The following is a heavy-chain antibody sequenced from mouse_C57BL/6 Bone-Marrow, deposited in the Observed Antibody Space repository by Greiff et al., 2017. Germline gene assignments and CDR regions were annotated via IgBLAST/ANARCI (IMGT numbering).Heavy chain of an antibody. CDR3: ARSFITTEEGYFDV. J-gene: IGHJ1*03. V-gene: IGHV1-54*01. D-gene: IGHD1-1*01. CDR1: GYAFTNYL. Sequence: QVMLVESGAELVRPGTSVKVSCKASGYAFTNYLIEWVKQRPGQGLEWIGVINPGSGGTNYNEKFKGKATLTADKSSSTAYMQLSSLTSEDSAVYFCARSFITTEEGYFDVWGTGTTVTVSS. CDR2: INPGSGGT.